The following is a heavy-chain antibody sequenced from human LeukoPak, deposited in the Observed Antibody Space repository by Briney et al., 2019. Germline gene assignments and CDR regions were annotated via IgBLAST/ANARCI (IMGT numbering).Heavy chain of an antibody. CDR2: INPSGGST. CDR3: ARDGYGDYGFDY. Sequence: ASVKVSCKASGCTFTSYYMHWVRQAPGQGLEWMGIINPSGGSTSYAQKFQGRVTMTRDTSTSTVYMELSSLRSEDTAVYYCARDGYGDYGFDYWGQGTLVTVSS. J-gene: IGHJ4*02. V-gene: IGHV1-46*03. CDR1: GCTFTSYY. D-gene: IGHD4-17*01.